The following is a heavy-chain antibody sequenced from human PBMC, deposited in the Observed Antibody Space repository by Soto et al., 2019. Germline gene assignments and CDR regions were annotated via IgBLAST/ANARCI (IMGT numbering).Heavy chain of an antibody. CDR3: ARGTPSPLIVRSSRGPWFDP. CDR2: MYYGGRT. Sequence: SETLSLTCTVSGGSISSYYWSWIRQPPGKGLEWIGYMYYGGRTNYNPSLKSRVTISVDTSKMQVTLKLSSVTAADTAVYFCARGTPSPLIVRSSRGPWFDPWGQGTLVTVSS. CDR1: GGSISSYY. J-gene: IGHJ5*02. V-gene: IGHV4-59*08. D-gene: IGHD2-15*01.